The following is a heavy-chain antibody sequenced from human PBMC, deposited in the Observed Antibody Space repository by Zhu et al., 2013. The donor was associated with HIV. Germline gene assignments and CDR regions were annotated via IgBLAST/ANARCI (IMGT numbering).Heavy chain of an antibody. D-gene: IGHD3-10*01. CDR2: INPSGGST. CDR1: GYTFTSYY. CDR3: ARDQISRDDYGSVSPGNS. J-gene: IGHJ4*02. V-gene: IGHV1-46*01. Sequence: QVQLVQSGAEVKKPGASVKVSCKASGYTFTSYYMHWVRQAPGQGLEWMGIINPSGGSTSYAQKFQGRVTMTRDTSTSTVYMELRSLRADDTAVYYCARDQISRDDYGSVSPGNSWGQGTLVIVSS.